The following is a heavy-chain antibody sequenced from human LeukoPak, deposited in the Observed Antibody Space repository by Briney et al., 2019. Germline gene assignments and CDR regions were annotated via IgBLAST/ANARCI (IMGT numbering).Heavy chain of an antibody. CDR3: ATYIYGSGSYVGY. D-gene: IGHD3-10*01. V-gene: IGHV4-39*01. CDR2: IYYSGST. J-gene: IGHJ4*02. CDR1: GVSIRSYY. Sequence: SETLSLTCIVSGVSIRSYYWGWIRQPPGKGLEWIGSIYYSGSTYYNPSLKSRVTISVDTSKNQFSLKLSSVTAADTAVYYCATYIYGSGSYVGYWGQGTLVTVSS.